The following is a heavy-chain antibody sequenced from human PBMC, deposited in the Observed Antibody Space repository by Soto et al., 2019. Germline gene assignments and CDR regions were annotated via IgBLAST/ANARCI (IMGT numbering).Heavy chain of an antibody. CDR1: GGSISSGGYY. V-gene: IGHV4-31*03. Sequence: SETLSLTCTVSGGSISSGGYYWSWIRQHPGKGLEWIGYIYYSGSTYYNPSLKSRVTISVDTSKNQFSLKLSSVTAADTAVYYCARWYYDFWSGYSPPPTGFDPWGQGTLVTVSS. CDR3: ARWYYDFWSGYSPPPTGFDP. J-gene: IGHJ5*02. CDR2: IYYSGST. D-gene: IGHD3-3*01.